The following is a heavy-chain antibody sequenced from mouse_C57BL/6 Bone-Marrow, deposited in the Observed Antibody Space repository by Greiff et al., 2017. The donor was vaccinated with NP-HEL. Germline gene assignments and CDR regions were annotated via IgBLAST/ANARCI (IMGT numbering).Heavy chain of an antibody. CDR1: GFTFSDYG. CDR3: ARGDNSIYNYAIDN. J-gene: IGHJ4*01. V-gene: IGHV5-15*01. CDR2: ISNLAYSI. Sequence: EVMLVESGGGLVQPGGSLKLSCAASGFTFSDYGMAWVRQAPRKGPEWVAFISNLAYSIYYADTVTGRFTISRENAKNTLYLEMSSLRSEDTAMYYCARGDNSIYNYAIDNCGEGASVTVSS. D-gene: IGHD2-5*01.